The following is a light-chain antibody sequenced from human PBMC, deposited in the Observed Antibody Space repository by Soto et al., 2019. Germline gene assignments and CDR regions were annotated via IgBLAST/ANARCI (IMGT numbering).Light chain of an antibody. Sequence: DIQMTQSPSSLSASVGDRVTITCRASQSITSYLNWYQEKPGKAPKLLISAASSLQSGVPSRFSGSGSGTDFTLTINSLQPEDFATYYCQQSYDTPRTFGQGTKVEIK. CDR1: QSITSY. CDR3: QQSYDTPRT. V-gene: IGKV1-39*01. CDR2: AAS. J-gene: IGKJ1*01.